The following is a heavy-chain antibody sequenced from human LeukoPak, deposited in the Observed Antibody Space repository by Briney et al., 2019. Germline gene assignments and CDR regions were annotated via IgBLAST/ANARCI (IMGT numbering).Heavy chain of an antibody. V-gene: IGHV4-61*02. CDR3: ARVNYYYMDV. CDR1: GGSISSGSYY. Sequence: SETLSLTCTVSGGSISSGSYYWSWIRQPAGKGLEWLGRIYTSGSTNYNPSLKSRVTISVDTSKNQFSLKLSSVTAADTAVYYCARVNYYYMDVWGKGTTVTISS. J-gene: IGHJ6*03. CDR2: IYTSGST.